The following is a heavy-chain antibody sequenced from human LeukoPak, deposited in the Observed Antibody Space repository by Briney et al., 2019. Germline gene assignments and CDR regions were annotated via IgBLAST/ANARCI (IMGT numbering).Heavy chain of an antibody. D-gene: IGHD2-15*01. J-gene: IGHJ3*02. V-gene: IGHV4-61*01. CDR2: IYYSGST. Sequence: PSETLSLTGTVSGGSVSSGSYYWSWIRQPPGKGLEWIGYIYYSGSTNYNPSLKSRVTISVDTSKNQFSLKLSSVTAADTAVYYCARDLRYCSGGSCYFAFDIWGQGTMVTVSS. CDR1: GGSVSSGSYY. CDR3: ARDLRYCSGGSCYFAFDI.